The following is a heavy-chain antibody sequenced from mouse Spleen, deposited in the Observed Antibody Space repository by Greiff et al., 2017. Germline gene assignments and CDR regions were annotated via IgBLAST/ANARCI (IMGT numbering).Heavy chain of an antibody. D-gene: IGHD2-14*01. J-gene: IGHJ4*01. V-gene: IGHV1-80*01. CDR2: IYPGDGDT. CDR3: AGYPYAMDY. CDR1: GYAFSSYW. Sequence: QVQLQQSGAELVKPGASVKISCKASGYAFSSYWMNWVKQRPGKGLEWIGQIYPGDGDTNYNGKFKGKATLTADKSSSTSSEDSAVYFCAGYPYAMDYWGQGTSVTVSS.